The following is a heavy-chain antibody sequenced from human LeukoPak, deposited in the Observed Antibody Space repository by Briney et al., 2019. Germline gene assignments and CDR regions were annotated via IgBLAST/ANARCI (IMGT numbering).Heavy chain of an antibody. CDR3: AKGYGLRLVNNWFDP. Sequence: PGGSLRLSCAASGFTFSSYWMSWVRQAPGKGLEWVAVISYDGSNSYYADSVKGRFTISRDNSKNTLYLQVNSLRAEDTAVYYCAKGYGLRLVNNWFDPWGQGTLVTVSS. CDR1: GFTFSSYW. D-gene: IGHD6-19*01. J-gene: IGHJ5*02. V-gene: IGHV3-30*18. CDR2: ISYDGSNS.